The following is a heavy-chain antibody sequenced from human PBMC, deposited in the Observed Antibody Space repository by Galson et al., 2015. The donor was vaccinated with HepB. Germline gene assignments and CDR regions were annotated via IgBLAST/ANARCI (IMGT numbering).Heavy chain of an antibody. CDR3: ARDTFADLHYYDSGGYYSD. J-gene: IGHJ4*02. V-gene: IGHV1-2*06. CDR2: INPNSGGP. D-gene: IGHD3-22*01. Sequence: SVKVSCKASGYITGYYMNWVRQAPGQGLEWMGRINPNSGGPNYAQKFQGRVTMTRDTSINTAYMELSRLRFDDTAVYYCARDTFADLHYYDSGGYYSDWGQGTLVTVSS. CDR1: GYITGYY.